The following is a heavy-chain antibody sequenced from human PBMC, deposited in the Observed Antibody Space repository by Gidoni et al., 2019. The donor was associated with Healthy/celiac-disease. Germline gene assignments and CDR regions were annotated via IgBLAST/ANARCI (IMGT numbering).Heavy chain of an antibody. CDR3: ARSDSSSWYTKVDY. J-gene: IGHJ4*02. V-gene: IGHV4-34*01. CDR2: INHSGST. D-gene: IGHD6-13*01. CDR1: GGSFSGYY. Sequence: QVQLQQWGAGLLKPSETLSLTCAVYGGSFSGYYWSWIRQPPGQGLEWIGEINHSGSTNYNPSLKSRVTISVDTSKNQFSLKLSSVTAADTAVYYCARSDSSSWYTKVDYWGQGTLVTVSS.